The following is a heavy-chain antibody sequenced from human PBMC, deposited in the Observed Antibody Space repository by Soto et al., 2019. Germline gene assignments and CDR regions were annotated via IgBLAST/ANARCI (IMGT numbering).Heavy chain of an antibody. Sequence: SESQSLTRAFESESGSGAYWWGIRLCPGKGLEWIGEINHSGSTNYNPSLKSRVTISVDTSKNQFSLKLSSVTAADTAVYYCARVAAVRSDSAGYHGMDVWGQGTTVT. CDR1: SESGSGAY. D-gene: IGHD3-22*01. CDR2: INHSGST. J-gene: IGHJ6*02. V-gene: IGHV4-34*01. CDR3: ARVAAVRSDSAGYHGMDV.